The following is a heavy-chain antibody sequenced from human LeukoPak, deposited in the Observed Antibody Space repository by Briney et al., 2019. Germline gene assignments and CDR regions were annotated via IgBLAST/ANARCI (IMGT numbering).Heavy chain of an antibody. V-gene: IGHV3-7*03. D-gene: IGHD6-13*01. J-gene: IGHJ4*02. Sequence: QAGGSLRLSCAASGFTFSSYSMNWVRQAPGKGLEWVANINQDGSEKYYVGSVKGRFTISRDNAKNSLYLQMNSLRVEDTAVYYCARAKAAAMFSSDYWGQGTLVTVSS. CDR3: ARAKAAAMFSSDY. CDR2: INQDGSEK. CDR1: GFTFSSYS.